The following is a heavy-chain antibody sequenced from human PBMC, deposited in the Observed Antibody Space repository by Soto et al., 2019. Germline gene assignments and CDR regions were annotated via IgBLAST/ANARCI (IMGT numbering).Heavy chain of an antibody. CDR3: AKHLHYFDY. J-gene: IGHJ4*02. CDR1: GFTFSTYA. Sequence: GGSLRLSCAASGFTFSTYAMSWVRQAPGKGLEWVSGISGSDGSTYYADSVQGRFTISRDNSKNTLYLQLNSLRAEDTAVYYCAKHLHYFDYWGQGTLVTVSS. CDR2: ISGSDGST. V-gene: IGHV3-23*01.